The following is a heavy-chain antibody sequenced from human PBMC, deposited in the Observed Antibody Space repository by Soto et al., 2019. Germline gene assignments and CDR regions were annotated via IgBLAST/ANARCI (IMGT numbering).Heavy chain of an antibody. Sequence: QVQLVQSGAEVKKPGSSVKVSCKASGGTFGSYALSWVRQAPGQGLEWMGGIIPSFGTANYAQKFQSRVTATADEFTSTGYVELSSLRSEDTAVYYCARNHGSLVPAATGGYFYYALDVWGQGTTVIVSS. CDR2: IIPSFGTA. CDR1: GGTFGSYA. J-gene: IGHJ6*02. CDR3: ARNHGSLVPAATGGYFYYALDV. D-gene: IGHD2-2*01. V-gene: IGHV1-69*01.